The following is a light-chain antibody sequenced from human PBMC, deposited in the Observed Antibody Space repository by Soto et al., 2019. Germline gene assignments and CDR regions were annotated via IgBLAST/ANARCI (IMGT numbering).Light chain of an antibody. CDR2: EVI. Sequence: QSVLTQPASVSGSPVQSITISCTGTSSDVGGYNYVSWYQQYPGKAPELMIYEVINRPSGVSYRFSGSKSGNTASLTISGLQAEDEADYYCSSYTTATTYVFGLGTKVAVL. CDR1: SSDVGGYNY. V-gene: IGLV2-14*01. J-gene: IGLJ1*01. CDR3: SSYTTATTYV.